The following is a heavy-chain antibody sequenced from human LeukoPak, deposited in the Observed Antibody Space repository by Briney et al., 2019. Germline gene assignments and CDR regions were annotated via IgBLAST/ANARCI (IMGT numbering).Heavy chain of an antibody. CDR1: GYTFTSYD. V-gene: IGHV1-8*03. Sequence: ASVKVSCKASGYTFTSYDINWVRQATGQGLEWMGWMNPNSGNTGYAQKFQGRVTITRNTSISTAYMELSSLRSEDTAVYYCARGQIAVAAFDIWGQGTMVTVSS. CDR3: ARGQIAVAAFDI. J-gene: IGHJ3*02. D-gene: IGHD6-19*01. CDR2: MNPNSGNT.